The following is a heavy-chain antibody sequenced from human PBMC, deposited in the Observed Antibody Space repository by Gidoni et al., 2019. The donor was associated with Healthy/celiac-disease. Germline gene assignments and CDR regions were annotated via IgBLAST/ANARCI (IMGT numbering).Heavy chain of an antibody. CDR3: ARDQGQQLAYYYYYMDV. D-gene: IGHD6-13*01. Sequence: QVQRVESGGGVVQPGRSLRISCAASGFTFSTYGMHWVRQAPGKGLEWVAVIWYDGSNKYYADSVKGRFTISRDNSKNTLYLQMNSLRAEDTAVYYCARDQGQQLAYYYYYMDVWGKGTTVTVSS. V-gene: IGHV3-33*01. CDR1: GFTFSTYG. J-gene: IGHJ6*03. CDR2: IWYDGSNK.